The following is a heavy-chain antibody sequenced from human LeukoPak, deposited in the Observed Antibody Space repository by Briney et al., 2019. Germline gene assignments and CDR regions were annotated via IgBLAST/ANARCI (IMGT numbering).Heavy chain of an antibody. J-gene: IGHJ4*02. CDR3: AGVDGCGGDCSITFDY. CDR2: ISAYNGNT. D-gene: IGHD2-21*02. CDR1: GYTFTSYG. V-gene: IGHV1-18*01. Sequence: ASVKVSCKASGYTFTSYGISWVRQAPGQGLEWMGWISAYNGNTNYAQKLQGRVTMTTDTSTSTAYMELRSLRSDDTAVYYCAGVDGCGGDCSITFDYWGQGTLVTVSS.